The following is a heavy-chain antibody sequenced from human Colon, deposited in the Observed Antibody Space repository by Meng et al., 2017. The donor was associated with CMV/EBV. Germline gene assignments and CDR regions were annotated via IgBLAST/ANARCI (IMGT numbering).Heavy chain of an antibody. CDR1: GGFISGSSYC. CDR2: MYYSGNT. CDR3: ARTVQWLAPFYYYMDV. V-gene: IGHV4-39*07. J-gene: IGHJ6*03. Sequence: QLQLRESGPGLVKAPQTLSLTCTVSGGFISGSSYCWGWIRQPPGKGLEWIGSMYYSGNTNYKSSLKSRVTISVDTSKNQFSLRLNSVTAADTAVYYCARTVQWLAPFYYYMDVWGKGTLVTVSS. D-gene: IGHD3-22*01.